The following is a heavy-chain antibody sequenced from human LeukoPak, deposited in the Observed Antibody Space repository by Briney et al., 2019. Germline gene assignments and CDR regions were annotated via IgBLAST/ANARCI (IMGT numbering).Heavy chain of an antibody. CDR2: INPNSGGT. CDR3: AREGGVVIIPVLVGGLDY. D-gene: IGHD3-3*01. V-gene: IGHV1-2*02. CDR1: GYTFTGYY. Sequence: ASVKVSCKASGYTFTGYYIHWVRQAPGQGLEWMGWINPNSGGTNYAQKFQGRVTMTRDTSISTAYMELSRLRSDDTAVYYCAREGGVVIIPVLVGGLDYWGQGTLVTVSS. J-gene: IGHJ4*02.